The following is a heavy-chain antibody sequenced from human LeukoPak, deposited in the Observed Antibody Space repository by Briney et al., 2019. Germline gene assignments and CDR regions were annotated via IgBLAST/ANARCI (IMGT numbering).Heavy chain of an antibody. J-gene: IGHJ4*02. D-gene: IGHD3-22*01. CDR2: IXGXGGST. CDR3: AKTVLFVRHYDSSGYYSYFDY. Sequence: QPGGSLRLSCAASGFTFSSYAMSWVRQAPGKGLEWVSAIXGXGGSTYYADSVKGRFTISRDNSKNTLYLQMNSLRAEDTAVYYCAKTVLFVRHYDSSGYYSYFDYWGQGTLVTVSS. V-gene: IGHV3-23*01. CDR1: GFTFSSYA.